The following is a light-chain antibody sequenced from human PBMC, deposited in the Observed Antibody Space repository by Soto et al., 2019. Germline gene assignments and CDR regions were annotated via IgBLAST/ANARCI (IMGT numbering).Light chain of an antibody. Sequence: QSVLTQPPSASGSPGQSVTISCTGTSSDVGGYNYVSWYQQHPGKAPKLMIYEVNQRPSGVPDRFSGSKSSNTASLTVSGLQSEDEADYYCSSYAGSNIVVFGGGTKLTVL. CDR1: SSDVGGYNY. CDR3: SSYAGSNIVV. CDR2: EVN. J-gene: IGLJ2*01. V-gene: IGLV2-8*01.